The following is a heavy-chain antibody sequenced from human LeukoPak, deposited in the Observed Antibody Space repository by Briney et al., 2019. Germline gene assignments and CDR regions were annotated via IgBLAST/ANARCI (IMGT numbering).Heavy chain of an antibody. Sequence: ASVKVSCKASGYTFTGYYMHWVRQSTGQGLEWMGWMNPNSGNTGYAQKFQGRVTITRNTSISTAYMELSSLRSEDTAVYYCARGLRFLEWPPDYWGQGTLVTVSS. D-gene: IGHD3-3*01. CDR1: GYTFTGYY. J-gene: IGHJ4*02. V-gene: IGHV1-8*03. CDR3: ARGLRFLEWPPDY. CDR2: MNPNSGNT.